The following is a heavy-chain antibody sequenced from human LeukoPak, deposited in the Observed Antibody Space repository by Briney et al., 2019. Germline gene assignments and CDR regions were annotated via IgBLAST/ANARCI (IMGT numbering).Heavy chain of an antibody. J-gene: IGHJ4*02. Sequence: SETLSLTCAVYGGSFSGYYWSWIRQPPGKGLEWIGEINHSGSTNYNPSLKSRVTISVDTSKNQPSLKLSSVTAADTAVYYCARGDYYDSSGYGPGYYFDYWGQGTLVTVSS. D-gene: IGHD3-22*01. CDR1: GGSFSGYY. CDR3: ARGDYYDSSGYGPGYYFDY. V-gene: IGHV4-34*01. CDR2: INHSGST.